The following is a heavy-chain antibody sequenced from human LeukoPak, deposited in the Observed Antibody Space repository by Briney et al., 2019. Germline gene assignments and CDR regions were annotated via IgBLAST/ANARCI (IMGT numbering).Heavy chain of an antibody. Sequence: GRSLRLSCAASGFTFSSYGMHWVRQAPGKGLEWVAVISYDGSNKYYADSVKGRFTISRDNSKNTLYLQMNSLRAEDTAVYYCATTPAYDRDYWGQGTLVTVSS. V-gene: IGHV3-30*03. CDR1: GFTFSSYG. D-gene: IGHD3-16*01. J-gene: IGHJ4*02. CDR2: ISYDGSNK. CDR3: ATTPAYDRDY.